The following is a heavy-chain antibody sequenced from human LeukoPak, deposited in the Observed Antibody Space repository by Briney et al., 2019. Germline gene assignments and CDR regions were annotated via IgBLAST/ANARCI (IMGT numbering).Heavy chain of an antibody. CDR2: INHSGST. CDR3: ARGSRYYDFWSGPDTIFDY. J-gene: IGHJ4*02. Sequence: SETLSLTCAVYGGSFSGYYWSWIRQPPGKGLEWIGEINHSGSTNYNPSLKSRVTISVDPSKNQFSLKLSSVTAADTAVYYCARGSRYYDFWSGPDTIFDYWGQGTLVTVSS. CDR1: GGSFSGYY. V-gene: IGHV4-34*01. D-gene: IGHD3-3*01.